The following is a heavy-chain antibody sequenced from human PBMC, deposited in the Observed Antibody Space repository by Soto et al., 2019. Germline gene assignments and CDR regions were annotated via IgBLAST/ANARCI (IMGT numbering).Heavy chain of an antibody. CDR3: AKGSYQIGSYDY. CDR2: ISYDGSNK. Sequence: SGGGVVQPGRSLRLSCAASGFTFSSYGMHWVRQAPGKGLEWVAVISYDGSNKYYADSVKGRFTISRDNSKNTLYLQMNSLRAEDTAVYYCAKGSYQIGSYDYWGQGTLVTVSS. D-gene: IGHD1-26*01. J-gene: IGHJ4*02. V-gene: IGHV3-30*18. CDR1: GFTFSSYG.